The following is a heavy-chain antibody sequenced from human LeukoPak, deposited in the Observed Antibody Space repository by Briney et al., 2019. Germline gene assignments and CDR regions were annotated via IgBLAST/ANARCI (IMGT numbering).Heavy chain of an antibody. CDR1: GYTFTSYA. CDR2: INAGNGNT. CDR3: ARGQSFRLNYFDY. J-gene: IGHJ4*02. V-gene: IGHV1-3*01. D-gene: IGHD1-26*01. Sequence: WASVKVSCKASGYTFTSYAMHWVRQAPGQRLEWMGWINAGNGNTKYSQKFQGRVTITRDTSASTAYMELSSLRSEDTAVYYCARGQSFRLNYFDYWGQGTLVTASS.